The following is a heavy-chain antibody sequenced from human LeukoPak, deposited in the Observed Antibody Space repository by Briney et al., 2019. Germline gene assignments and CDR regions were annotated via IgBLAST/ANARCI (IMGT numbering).Heavy chain of an antibody. CDR2: INPNSGGT. D-gene: IGHD6-13*01. V-gene: IGHV1-2*06. CDR1: GYTFTGYY. CDR3: ARVVRLRSSSWYGY. Sequence: GASVKVSCKASGYTFTGYYMHWVRQAPGQGLEWMGRINPNSGGTNYAQKFQGRVNMTRDTSISTAYMELSRLRSDDTAVYYCARVVRLRSSSWYGYWGQGTLVTVSS. J-gene: IGHJ4*02.